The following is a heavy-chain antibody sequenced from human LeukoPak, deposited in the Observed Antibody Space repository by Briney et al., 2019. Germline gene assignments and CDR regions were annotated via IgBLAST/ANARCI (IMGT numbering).Heavy chain of an antibody. D-gene: IGHD3-22*01. CDR3: ARDNYDSSGYYFD. V-gene: IGHV3-48*03. Sequence: GGSLRLSCAASGFTFSSYEMNWVRQAPGKGLEWVSYISSSGSTTHYADSAKGRFTISRDNAKKSLYLQMNSLRAEDTAVYYCARDNYDSSGYYFDWGQGTLVTASS. J-gene: IGHJ4*02. CDR1: GFTFSSYE. CDR2: ISSSGSTT.